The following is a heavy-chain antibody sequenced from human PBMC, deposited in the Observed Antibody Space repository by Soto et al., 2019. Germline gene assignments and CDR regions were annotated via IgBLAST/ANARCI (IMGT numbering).Heavy chain of an antibody. CDR2: INAGNGNT. V-gene: IGHV1-3*05. D-gene: IGHD5-12*01. Sequence: QVQLVQSGAEEKKPGASVKVSCKASGYTFTSYAMHWVRQAPGQRLEWMGWINAGNGNTKYSQKFQGRVTITRDTSASTAYMELSSLRSEATAVYYCARGNSGYDFYGMDVWGQGTTVTVSS. CDR3: ARGNSGYDFYGMDV. J-gene: IGHJ6*02. CDR1: GYTFTSYA.